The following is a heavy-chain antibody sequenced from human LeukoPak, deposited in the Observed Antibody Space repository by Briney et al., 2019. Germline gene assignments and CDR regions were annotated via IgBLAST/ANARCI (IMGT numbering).Heavy chain of an antibody. V-gene: IGHV4-59*02. CDR2: IDYRGST. J-gene: IGHJ3*02. Sequence: SETLSLTCTVSGGSVSNYYWSWIRQPPGKGLEWIAYIDYRGSTTYNPSLKSRVTISVDTSRNQFSLKLSSVTAADTAVYYCARSRSGYSYDHAAFDIWGQGTMVTVSS. CDR1: GGSVSNYY. D-gene: IGHD5-18*01. CDR3: ARSRSGYSYDHAAFDI.